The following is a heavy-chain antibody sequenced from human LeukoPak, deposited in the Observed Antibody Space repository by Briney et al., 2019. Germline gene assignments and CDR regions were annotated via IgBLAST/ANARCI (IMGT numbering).Heavy chain of an antibody. D-gene: IGHD5-12*01. V-gene: IGHV4-39*01. CDR1: GDSIISSRYY. CDR2: IRHSGNT. CDR3: ARLRDGRWLLEY. J-gene: IGHJ4*02. Sequence: SETLSLTCTVSGDSIISSRYYWGWIRQPPGKGLEWIASIRHSGNTFYNPSFKSRVTISVDTSNNQLSLMLSSVTAADAAVYYCARLRDGRWLLEYWGQGTLVTVSS.